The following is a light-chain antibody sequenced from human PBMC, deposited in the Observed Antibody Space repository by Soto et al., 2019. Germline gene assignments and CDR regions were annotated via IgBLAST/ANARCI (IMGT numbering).Light chain of an antibody. CDR3: QSYDSSLSGYV. CDR2: ANI. J-gene: IGLJ1*01. CDR1: GSNIGAGYD. Sequence: QSALTQPPSVSGAPGQRVTISCTGSGSNIGAGYDVHWYQQLPGTAPKLLIFANIIRPSGVPDRFSGSKSGASASLAITGLRAEDEADYYCQSYDSSLSGYVFGTGTKATVL. V-gene: IGLV1-40*03.